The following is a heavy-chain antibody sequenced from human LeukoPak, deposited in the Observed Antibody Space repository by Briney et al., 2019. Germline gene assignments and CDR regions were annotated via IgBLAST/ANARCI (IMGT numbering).Heavy chain of an antibody. CDR3: ATRSDGYSQFDF. Sequence: GESLKISCKASGYSFTSYWIGWVRQMPGKGLEWMGIIYPGGSDIRYSPSFQGQVTISADKSVSTAYLQWSSLKASDSAIYYCATRSDGYSQFDFWGQGTLVTVSS. D-gene: IGHD5-24*01. V-gene: IGHV5-51*01. J-gene: IGHJ4*02. CDR2: IYPGGSDI. CDR1: GYSFTSYW.